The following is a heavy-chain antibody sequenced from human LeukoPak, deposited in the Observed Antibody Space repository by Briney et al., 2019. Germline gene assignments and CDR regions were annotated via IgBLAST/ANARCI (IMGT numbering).Heavy chain of an antibody. J-gene: IGHJ4*02. Sequence: GGSLRLSCAASGFTFSDYYMSWIRQAPGKGLEWVSYISSSGSTIYYADSVKGRFTISRDNAKNSLYLQMNSLRAEDTAVCYCASDGISGYVFPFDYWGQGTLVTVSS. CDR3: ASDGISGYVFPFDY. CDR1: GFTFSDYY. CDR2: ISSSGSTI. V-gene: IGHV3-11*04. D-gene: IGHD5-12*01.